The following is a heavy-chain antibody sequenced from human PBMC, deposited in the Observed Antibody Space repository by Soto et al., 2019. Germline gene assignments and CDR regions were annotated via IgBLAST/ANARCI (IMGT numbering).Heavy chain of an antibody. J-gene: IGHJ4*01. V-gene: IGHV3-15*07. Sequence: EVQLVESGGGLVKPGGSLRLSCAGSGFPFSNAWINWVRQAPGKGLEWVGRIKSKALGGTTDFAAPVRGRFAITRDDSRTMAYMQMNSLNTEDTAVYFCTTDSYSTMIEVRFDYWGHGTLVTVSS. CDR2: IKSKALGGTT. D-gene: IGHD3-22*01. CDR1: GFPFSNAW. CDR3: TTDSYSTMIEVRFDY.